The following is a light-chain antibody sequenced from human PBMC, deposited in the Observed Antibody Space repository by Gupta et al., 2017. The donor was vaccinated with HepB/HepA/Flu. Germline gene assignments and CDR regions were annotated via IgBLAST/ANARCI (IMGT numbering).Light chain of an antibody. Sequence: ELVLTQSPATLSLSPGERATRSCRASQSVSSYLAWYQQKPGQAPRLLIYDASNRATGLPARFSGSGSGTDFTLTISSREPEDFAVYYCQHRSNCPMTFGQGTKVEIK. CDR3: QHRSNCPMT. V-gene: IGKV3-11*01. CDR1: QSVSSY. J-gene: IGKJ1*01. CDR2: DAS.